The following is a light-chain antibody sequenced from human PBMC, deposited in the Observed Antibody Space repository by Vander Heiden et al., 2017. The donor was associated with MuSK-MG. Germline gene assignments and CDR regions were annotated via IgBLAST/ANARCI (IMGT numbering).Light chain of an antibody. CDR2: SAS. Sequence: EVVMTQSPATLSVSPGERATLSCRASESVGTSLAWYQRKPCQPPRLLIYSASTRAPGIPATFSGSGSRTEFTLTISSLQSEDSAVYFCHEHNKWRLTFGQGTKVEIK. CDR1: ESVGTS. CDR3: HEHNKWRLT. J-gene: IGKJ1*01. V-gene: IGKV3-15*01.